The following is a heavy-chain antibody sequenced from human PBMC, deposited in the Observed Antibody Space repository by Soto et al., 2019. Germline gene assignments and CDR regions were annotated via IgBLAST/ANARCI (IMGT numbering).Heavy chain of an antibody. J-gene: IGHJ4*02. CDR3: AKDVR. CDR1: GFTFSTHW. CDR2: INADGSER. Sequence: EVQLVESGGDLVQPGGSLRLSCAASGFTFSTHWMSWVRQAPGKGLEWVANINADGSERNYADSVRGRFSVSRDNAKNSLFLLMNGLRVEDTALYYCAKDVRWGQGTQVTVSS. V-gene: IGHV3-7*05.